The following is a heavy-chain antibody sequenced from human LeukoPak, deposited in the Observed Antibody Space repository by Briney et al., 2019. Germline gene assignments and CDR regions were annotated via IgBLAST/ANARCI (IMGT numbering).Heavy chain of an antibody. V-gene: IGHV4-59*08. J-gene: IGHJ6*02. CDR2: IYYSGST. Sequence: SETLSLTCTVSGGSISSYYWSWIRQPPGEGLGWIGYIYYSGSTNYNPSLKSRVTISVDTSKNQFSLKLSSVTAADTAVYYCARHMHYYYYGMDVWGQGTTDTVSS. CDR3: ARHMHYYYYGMDV. CDR1: GGSISSYY.